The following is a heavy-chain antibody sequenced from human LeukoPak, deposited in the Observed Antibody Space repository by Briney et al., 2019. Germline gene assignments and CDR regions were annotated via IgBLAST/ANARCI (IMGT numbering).Heavy chain of an antibody. J-gene: IGHJ4*02. CDR2: INPSGGST. Sequence: GASVTVSCKASGYTFTSYYMHWVRQAPGQGLEWMGLINPSGGSTSYAQKFQGRVTMTRDTSTSTVYMELSSLRSEDTAVYYCARAGSYDSSGYYYPPLDYWGQGTLVTVSS. D-gene: IGHD3-22*01. V-gene: IGHV1-46*01. CDR1: GYTFTSYY. CDR3: ARAGSYDSSGYYYPPLDY.